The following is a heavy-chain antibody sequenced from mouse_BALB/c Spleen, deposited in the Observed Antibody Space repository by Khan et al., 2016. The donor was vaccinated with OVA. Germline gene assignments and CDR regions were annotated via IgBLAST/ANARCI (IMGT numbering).Heavy chain of an antibody. J-gene: IGHJ4*01. CDR1: GYTFTHYW. V-gene: IGHV1-7*01. CDR2: IDPSNDYT. D-gene: IGHD2-1*01. Sequence: QVQLQQSGAELAKPGASVKMSCKASGYTFTHYWMHWVKQRPGQGLEWIGFIDPSNDYTEYNQKFKDKATLTADKSSSTAYTQLSSLTSEDSAVXYCARSGGNYVPYYAMDYWGQGTSVNVS. CDR3: ARSGGNYVPYYAMDY.